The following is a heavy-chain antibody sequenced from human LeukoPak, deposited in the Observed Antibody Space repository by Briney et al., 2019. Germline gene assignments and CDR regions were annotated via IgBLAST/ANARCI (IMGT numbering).Heavy chain of an antibody. V-gene: IGHV4-31*03. J-gene: IGHJ5*02. CDR2: IYYSGST. CDR1: GGSISSGGYY. Sequence: SETLSLTCTVSGGSISSGGYYWSWIRQHPGKGLEWIGYIYYSGSTYYNPSLKSRVTISVDTSKNQFSLKLSSVTAADTAVYYCARVGPRHNWFDPWSQGTLVTVSS. CDR3: ARVGPRHNWFDP. D-gene: IGHD3/OR15-3a*01.